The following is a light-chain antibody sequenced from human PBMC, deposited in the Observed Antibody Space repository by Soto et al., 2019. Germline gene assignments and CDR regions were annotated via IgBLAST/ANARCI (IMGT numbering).Light chain of an antibody. CDR1: SGHSTYI. CDR2: LDRSGSY. J-gene: IGLJ3*02. CDR3: ETWYSNTHKV. V-gene: IGLV4-60*02. Sequence: QPVLTQSSSASASLGSSVKLTCILSSGHSTYIIAWHQQQPGKAPRFLMTLDRSGSYNRGSGVPDRCSGSSPGADRYLTISNLQFEDEGDYYCETWYSNTHKVFGGGTKVTVL.